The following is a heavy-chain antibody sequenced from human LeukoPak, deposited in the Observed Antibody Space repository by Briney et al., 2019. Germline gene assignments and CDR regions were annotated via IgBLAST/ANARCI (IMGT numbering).Heavy chain of an antibody. CDR3: ARLVYYYDSSGHFDY. CDR2: IYHSGST. Sequence: SETLSLTCAVSGGSISSGGYSWSWIRQPPGKGLEWIGYIYHSGSTYYNPSLKSRVTISVDTSKNQFSLKLSSVTAADTAVYYCARLVYYYDSSGHFDYWGQGTLVTVSS. V-gene: IGHV4-30-2*03. J-gene: IGHJ4*02. CDR1: GGSISSGGYS. D-gene: IGHD3-22*01.